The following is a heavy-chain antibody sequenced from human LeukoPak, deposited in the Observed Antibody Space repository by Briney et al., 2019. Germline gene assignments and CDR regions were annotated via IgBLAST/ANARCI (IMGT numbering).Heavy chain of an antibody. V-gene: IGHV4-59*01. J-gene: IGHJ5*02. D-gene: IGHD4-17*01. Sequence: SETLSLTCTVSVGSISTYYWSWIRQPPGKGLEWIGYIYYSGSTNYNPSLKSRVTISVATSKNQFSLKLSSVTAADTAVYYCARGGTTVTPGLLWFDPWGQGTLVTVSS. CDR1: VGSISTYY. CDR2: IYYSGST. CDR3: ARGGTTVTPGLLWFDP.